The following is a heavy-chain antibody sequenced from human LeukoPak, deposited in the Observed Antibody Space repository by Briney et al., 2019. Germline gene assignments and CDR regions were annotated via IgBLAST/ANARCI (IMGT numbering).Heavy chain of an antibody. CDR1: GFIFDDYG. Sequence: QPGGSLRLSCTASGFIFDDYGMHWVRQGRGKGLEWVAGISWNSGSKGYADSVKGRFAISRDNAKYALYLEMSSLRTEDTALYYCAKDTDYYAGLDAWGQGTTVTVSS. CDR2: ISWNSGSK. V-gene: IGHV3-9*01. D-gene: IGHD3-10*01. J-gene: IGHJ6*02. CDR3: AKDTDYYAGLDA.